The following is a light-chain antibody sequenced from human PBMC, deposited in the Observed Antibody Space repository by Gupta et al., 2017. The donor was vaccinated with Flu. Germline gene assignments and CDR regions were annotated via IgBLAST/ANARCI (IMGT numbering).Light chain of an antibody. CDR3: RRPTHWAGFT. V-gene: IGKV2-30*01. CDR2: KVS. Sequence: DVVMTQSPLSLPVTLGQPASISCRSSQILVYSDGITYLTWFKHMPGQAPRRLTYKVSNLYSGVTVRLIGSGTGTDLSLKISIGEAEAVGVYYCRRPTHWAGFTFGPGTKVDI. J-gene: IGKJ3*01. CDR1: QILVYSDGITY.